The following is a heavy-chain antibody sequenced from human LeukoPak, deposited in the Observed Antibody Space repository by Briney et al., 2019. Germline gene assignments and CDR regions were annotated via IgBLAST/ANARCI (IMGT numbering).Heavy chain of an antibody. V-gene: IGHV4-59*08. D-gene: IGHD1/OR15-1a*01. CDR3: ARLPLIATTRGGFDP. J-gene: IGHJ5*02. CDR2: IYDTGAT. Sequence: SEALSLTCTVSGGSISDYYWSCIRQPPGKRMEWIGYIYDTGATNYNPSLKSRFTISIDTSKNQFSLNLSSVTAADTAVYYCARLPLIATTRGGFDPWGQGTLVTVSS. CDR1: GGSISDYY.